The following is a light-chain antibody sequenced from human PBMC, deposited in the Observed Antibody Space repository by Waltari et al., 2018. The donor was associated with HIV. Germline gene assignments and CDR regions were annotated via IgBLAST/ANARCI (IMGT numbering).Light chain of an antibody. CDR2: WAS. Sequence: DIVMTQPPNSLAVSLGERATINCRSSRTILYSSENRDCLAWYQQKPGQSPNVLSFWASTRASGVPDRFSGSGSGTNFSLSICALQSDDVALYYCQQYYTPGPTFGGGTKVEIK. V-gene: IGKV4-1*01. CDR3: QQYYTPGPT. J-gene: IGKJ4*01. CDR1: RTILYSSENRDC.